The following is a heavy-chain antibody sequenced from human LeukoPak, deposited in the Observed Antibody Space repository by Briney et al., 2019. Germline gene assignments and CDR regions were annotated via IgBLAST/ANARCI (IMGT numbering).Heavy chain of an antibody. J-gene: IGHJ4*02. Sequence: GGSLRLSCAASGFTVSSNYMSWVRQAPGKGLEWVSVISYDGSNKYYADSVKGRFTISRDNSKKTLYLQMNSLRAEDTAVYYCAKRIAYSSGRDGDYWGQGTLVTVSS. CDR2: ISYDGSNK. CDR1: GFTVSSNY. V-gene: IGHV3-30*18. D-gene: IGHD6-19*01. CDR3: AKRIAYSSGRDGDY.